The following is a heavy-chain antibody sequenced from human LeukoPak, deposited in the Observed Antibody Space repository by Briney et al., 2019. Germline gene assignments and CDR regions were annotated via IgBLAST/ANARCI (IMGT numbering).Heavy chain of an antibody. CDR3: TTGAGRGY. CDR1: GFTFSSYA. D-gene: IGHD3-10*01. Sequence: PGGSLRLSCAASGFTFSSYAMNWVRQAPGKGLEWVGRIKSKTDGGTTDYAAPVKGRFTIPRDDSENTLYLQMNSLKTDDTAVYYCTTGAGRGYWGQGTLVTVSS. V-gene: IGHV3-15*07. CDR2: IKSKTDGGTT. J-gene: IGHJ4*02.